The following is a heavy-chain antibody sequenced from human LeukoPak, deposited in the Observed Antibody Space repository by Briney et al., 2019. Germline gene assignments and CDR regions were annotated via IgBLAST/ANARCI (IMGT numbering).Heavy chain of an antibody. CDR2: IWYGGTSK. CDR1: GFTFSSYG. D-gene: IGHD3-10*01. J-gene: IGHJ4*02. V-gene: IGHV3-33*01. Sequence: PGGSLRLSCGASGFTFSSYGMHWARQAPGKGLEWVAVIWYGGTSKYYADSVKGRFTISRDNSKNTLYLQMNSLRAEDTAVYYCARDRGEVQGVSRVAYFDYWGQGTLVTVSS. CDR3: ARDRGEVQGVSRVAYFDY.